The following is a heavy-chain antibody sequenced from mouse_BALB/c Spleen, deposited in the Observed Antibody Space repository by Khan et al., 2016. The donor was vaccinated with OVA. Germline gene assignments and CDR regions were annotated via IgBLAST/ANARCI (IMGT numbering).Heavy chain of an antibody. CDR1: GYSITSNYA. V-gene: IGHV3-2*02. CDR2: ISYSGST. Sequence: VQLKESGPGLVKPSQSLSLTCTVNGYSITSNYAWNWIRQFPGNKLEWMGYISYSGSTNYNPSLKSRLSITRDTSKNQFFLLLHSVTTEDSDTYYCARGNYYGYALDYWGQGTSVTVSS. CDR3: ARGNYYGYALDY. D-gene: IGHD1-1*01. J-gene: IGHJ4*01.